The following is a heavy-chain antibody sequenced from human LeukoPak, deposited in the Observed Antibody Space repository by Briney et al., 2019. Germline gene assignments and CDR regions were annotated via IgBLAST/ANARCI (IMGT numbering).Heavy chain of an antibody. D-gene: IGHD2-2*01. J-gene: IGHJ4*02. CDR3: ARRKLGYCSSTSCAAWFDY. V-gene: IGHV5-51*01. CDR1: GYTFTSYW. Sequence: GESLKISCKGSGYTFTSYWIGWVRQMPGKGLEWMGIIYPGDSDTRYSPSFQGQVTISADKSISTAYLQWSSLKASDTAMYYCARRKLGYCSSTSCAAWFDYWGQGTLVTVSS. CDR2: IYPGDSDT.